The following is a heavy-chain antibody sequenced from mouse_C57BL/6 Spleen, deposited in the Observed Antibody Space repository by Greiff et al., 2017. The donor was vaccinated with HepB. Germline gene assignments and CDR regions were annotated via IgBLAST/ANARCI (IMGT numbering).Heavy chain of an antibody. Sequence: VQLQQSGPELVKPGASVKIPCKASGYTFTDYNMDWVKQSHGKSLEWIGDINPNNGGTIYNQKFKGKATLTVDKSSSTAYMELRSLTSEDTAVYYCARQVYSNYWFAYWGQGTLVTVSA. D-gene: IGHD2-5*01. CDR1: GYTFTDYN. V-gene: IGHV1-18*01. CDR2: INPNNGGT. J-gene: IGHJ3*01. CDR3: ARQVYSNYWFAY.